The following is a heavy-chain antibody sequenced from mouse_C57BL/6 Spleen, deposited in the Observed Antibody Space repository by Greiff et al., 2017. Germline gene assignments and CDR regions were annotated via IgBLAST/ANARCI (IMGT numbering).Heavy chain of an antibody. D-gene: IGHD1-1*01. Sequence: VQLQQSGAELVRPGTSVKVSCKASGYAFTNYLIEWVKQRPGQGLEWIGVINPGSGGTNYNEKFKGKATLTADKSSSTAYMQLSSLTSEDSAVYFCARKGAKWGPWFAYWGQGTLVTVSA. V-gene: IGHV1-54*01. J-gene: IGHJ3*01. CDR3: ARKGAKWGPWFAY. CDR1: GYAFTNYL. CDR2: INPGSGGT.